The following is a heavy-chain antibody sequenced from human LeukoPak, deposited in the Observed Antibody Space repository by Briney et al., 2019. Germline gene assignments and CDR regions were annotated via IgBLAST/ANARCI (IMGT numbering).Heavy chain of an antibody. CDR2: IRYDGSNK. CDR1: GFTFSSYG. J-gene: IGHJ4*02. Sequence: GGSLRLSCAASGFTFSSYGMHWVRQAPGKGLEWVAFIRYDGSNKYYADSVKGRFTISRDNSKNTLYLQMNSLRAEDTAAYYCAKDQAGIAVAGTFGYWGQGTLVTVSS. V-gene: IGHV3-30*02. CDR3: AKDQAGIAVAGTFGY. D-gene: IGHD6-19*01.